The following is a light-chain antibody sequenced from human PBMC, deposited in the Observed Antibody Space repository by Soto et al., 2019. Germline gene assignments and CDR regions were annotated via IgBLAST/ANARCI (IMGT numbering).Light chain of an antibody. J-gene: IGKJ1*01. CDR3: QQFKIWPPWT. V-gene: IGKV3-15*01. CDR2: DAS. CDR1: QSVSTN. Sequence: EVVMTQSPATLSVSPGERVTLSCRASQSVSTNLVWYQQKPGQPPKLLFYDASTRATGIPARFSGSGPGTEFTLTISSLQSEDFAVYYCQQFKIWPPWTFGQGTKVEIK.